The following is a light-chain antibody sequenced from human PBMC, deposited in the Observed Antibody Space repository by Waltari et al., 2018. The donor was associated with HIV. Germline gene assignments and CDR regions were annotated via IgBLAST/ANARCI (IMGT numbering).Light chain of an antibody. Sequence: EIVMTQSPAPLSVSPGERPTLSCRASQSVSSNLAWYQQKPGHAPRLLIYGASTRATGIPARFSGSGSGTEFTLTISSLQSEDFAVYYCQQYNNWTFGQGTKVEIK. CDR1: QSVSSN. V-gene: IGKV3-15*01. J-gene: IGKJ1*01. CDR2: GAS. CDR3: QQYNNWT.